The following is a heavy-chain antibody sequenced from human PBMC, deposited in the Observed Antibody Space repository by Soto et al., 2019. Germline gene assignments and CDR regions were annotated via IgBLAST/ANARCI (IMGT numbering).Heavy chain of an antibody. V-gene: IGHV4-4*02. CDR3: ARLSFSYGVDV. CDR1: GGSISSANW. CDR2: IYHGGST. J-gene: IGHJ6*02. Sequence: SETLSLTCAASGGSISSANWWTWVRQPPGKGLEWIGEIYHGGSTSYNPSLKSRVTLSLDKFKNHFSLNLTSVTAADTAVYYCARLSFSYGVDVWGQGTTVTVSS.